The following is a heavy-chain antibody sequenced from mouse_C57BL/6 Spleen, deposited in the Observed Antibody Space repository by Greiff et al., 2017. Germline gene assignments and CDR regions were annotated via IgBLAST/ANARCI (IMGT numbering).Heavy chain of an antibody. Sequence: VQLKESGPVLVKPGASVKMSCKASGYTFTDYYMNWVKQSHGQSLEWIGVINPYNGGTSYNQKFKGKATLTVDQSSSTAYLELNSLTSEDSAVYYCARTVEAARYYWGKGTSVTVSS. CDR3: ARTVEAARYY. V-gene: IGHV1-19*01. J-gene: IGHJ4*01. D-gene: IGHD1-1*01. CDR2: INPYNGGT. CDR1: GYTFTDYY.